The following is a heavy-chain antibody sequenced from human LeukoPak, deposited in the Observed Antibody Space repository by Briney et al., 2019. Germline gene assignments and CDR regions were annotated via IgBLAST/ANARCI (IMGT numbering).Heavy chain of an antibody. J-gene: IGHJ4*02. V-gene: IGHV4-31*02. CDR2: IYYSGST. D-gene: IGHD3-22*01. CDR3: ARGGMDDSSGYRFDY. CDR1: VFTFSDYY. Sequence: LRLSCADSVFTFSDYYMSWIRQHPGKGLEWIGYIYYSGSTYYNPSLKSRVTISVDTSKNQFSLKLSSVTAADTAVYYCARGGMDDSSGYRFDYWGQGTLVTVSS.